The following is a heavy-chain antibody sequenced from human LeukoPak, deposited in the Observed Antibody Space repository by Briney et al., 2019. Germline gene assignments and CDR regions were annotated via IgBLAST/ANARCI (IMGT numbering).Heavy chain of an antibody. V-gene: IGHV3-9*01. CDR3: AKDFSFAATSYYFDF. D-gene: IGHD2-15*01. Sequence: GGSLRPSCAASGFTFDDYSMHWVRQAPGKGLEWVSGIDWNSGSIGYADSVKGRFTISRDNAKNSLYLQMNSLRDDDTAFYYCAKDFSFAATSYYFDFWGRGTLVTVSS. CDR1: GFTFDDYS. J-gene: IGHJ4*02. CDR2: IDWNSGSI.